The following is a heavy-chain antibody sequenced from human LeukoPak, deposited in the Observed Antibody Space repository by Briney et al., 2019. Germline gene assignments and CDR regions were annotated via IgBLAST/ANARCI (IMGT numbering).Heavy chain of an antibody. CDR3: SRNGLVDFDY. CDR1: GFAFDDFA. D-gene: IGHD2-8*01. CDR2: ISRRAYGGAA. Sequence: GQSLRLSCTTSGFAFDDFAMSWVRQPAGKGLEWVGFISRRAYGGAAEHAASVKGRFIISRDDSKGIAYLQMNSLKTEDTAVYYCSRNGLVDFDYWGQGSPVIVSP. V-gene: IGHV3-49*04. J-gene: IGHJ4*02.